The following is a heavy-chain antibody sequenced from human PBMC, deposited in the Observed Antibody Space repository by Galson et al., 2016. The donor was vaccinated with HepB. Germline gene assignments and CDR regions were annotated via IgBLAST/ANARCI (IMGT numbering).Heavy chain of an antibody. V-gene: IGHV1-3*01. CDR1: GYSFTTYA. D-gene: IGHD1-26*01. CDR3: ARVRGGSYFKGFFDY. Sequence: SVKVSCKASGYSFTTYAVHWVRQAPGHSLEWMGWINAGNGNTRYSQNFQGRVSITRDIPASAAYMELSSLRSEDTAIYYCARVRGGSYFKGFFDYWGQGTLVTVSS. CDR2: INAGNGNT. J-gene: IGHJ4*02.